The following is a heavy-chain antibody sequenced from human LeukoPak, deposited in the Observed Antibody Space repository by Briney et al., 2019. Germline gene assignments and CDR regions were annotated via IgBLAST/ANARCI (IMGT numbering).Heavy chain of an antibody. CDR3: AKDNIHCTSSSCYSGNYAMDV. Sequence: GGSLRLSCAASGFTFNNYAMHWVRQAPGKGLEWVALISYDGSKKKYADSVKGRFTISRDNSKNTLYLQMNSLRAVDTALFYCAKDNIHCTSSSCYSGNYAMDVWGKGTTVTVSS. CDR1: GFTFNNYA. D-gene: IGHD2-2*01. J-gene: IGHJ6*04. CDR2: ISYDGSKK. V-gene: IGHV3-30*18.